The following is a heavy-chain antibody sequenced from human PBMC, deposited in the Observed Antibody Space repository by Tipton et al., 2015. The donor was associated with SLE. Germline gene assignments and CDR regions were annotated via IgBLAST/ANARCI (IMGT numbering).Heavy chain of an antibody. CDR2: IYYSGST. J-gene: IGHJ6*02. CDR3: ARGEVDVSPCMDV. Sequence: TLSLTCTVSGGSISSGGYYWSWIRQHPGKGLEWIGYIYYSGSTYYNPSLKSRVTISVDTSKNQFSLKLSSVTAADTAVCFWARGEVDVSPCMDVWGQGTTVTVSS. D-gene: IGHD5/OR15-5a*01. CDR1: GGSISSGGYY. V-gene: IGHV4-31*03.